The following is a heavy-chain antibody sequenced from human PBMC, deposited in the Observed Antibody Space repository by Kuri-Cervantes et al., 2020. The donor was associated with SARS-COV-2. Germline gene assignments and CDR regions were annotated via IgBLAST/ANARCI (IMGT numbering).Heavy chain of an antibody. CDR2: IYPDDSDT. CDR1: GYKFTNYW. V-gene: IGHV5-51*01. J-gene: IGHJ3*02. CDR3: ARHIDDCGGDCQPNDGFDI. D-gene: IGHD2-21*01. Sequence: GGSLRLFCEGSGYKFTNYWIGWVRQMPGKGLEWMGVIYPDDSDTRYSPSFQGQVTISADKSIRTAYLQWNSLKASDTAIYYCARHIDDCGGDCQPNDGFDIWGQGTMVTVSS.